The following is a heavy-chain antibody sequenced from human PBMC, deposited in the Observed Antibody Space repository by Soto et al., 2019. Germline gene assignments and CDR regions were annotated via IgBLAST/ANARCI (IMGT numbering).Heavy chain of an antibody. Sequence: PGGSLRLSCAASGFTFSSYGMHWGRQAPCKGLEWVAVISYDGSNKYYADSVKGRFTISRDNSKNTLYLQMNSLGAEDTAVYYCARGAGRDALYYYYYGMDVWGQGTTVTVSS. CDR3: ARGAGRDALYYYYYGMDV. CDR2: ISYDGSNK. CDR1: GFTFSSYG. V-gene: IGHV3-30*03. J-gene: IGHJ6*02.